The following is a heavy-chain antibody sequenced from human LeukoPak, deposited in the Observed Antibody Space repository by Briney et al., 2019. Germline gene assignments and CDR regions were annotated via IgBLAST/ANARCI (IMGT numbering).Heavy chain of an antibody. CDR2: IYYNGNS. CDR3: ARDGGLQSHFDY. J-gene: IGHJ4*02. D-gene: IGHD5-24*01. V-gene: IGHV4-59*01. Sequence: SETLSLRCSVFTDSFNDYYWNWVRQPPGKGLKWIGYIYYNGNSNYNPSLKSRVTISVDTSKNELSLKLTSVTAADTAIYFCARDGGLQSHFDYWGQGTLVTVSS. CDR1: TDSFNDYY.